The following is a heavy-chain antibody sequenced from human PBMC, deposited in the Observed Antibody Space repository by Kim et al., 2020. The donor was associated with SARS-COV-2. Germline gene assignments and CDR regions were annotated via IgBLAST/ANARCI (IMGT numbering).Heavy chain of an antibody. D-gene: IGHD6-13*01. J-gene: IGHJ5*02. V-gene: IGHV3-23*01. CDR3: AKKVYSSSWYAPERFDP. Sequence: VKGRFTISRDNSKNTLYLQMNSLRAEDTAVYYCAKKVYSSSWYAPERFDPWGQGTLVTVSS.